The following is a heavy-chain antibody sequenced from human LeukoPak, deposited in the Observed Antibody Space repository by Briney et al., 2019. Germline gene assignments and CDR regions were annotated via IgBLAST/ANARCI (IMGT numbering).Heavy chain of an antibody. CDR3: ARAFVSGNSDFGY. V-gene: IGHV3-7*04. Sequence: TGGSLRLSCAASGFTFNSYWMTWVRQAPGKGLEWVANIKQDGSAKYYVDSVKGRFTISRDNAKNSLSLQTNSLRAEDTAVYYCARAFVSGNSDFGYWGQGILVTVSS. J-gene: IGHJ4*02. D-gene: IGHD4-23*01. CDR2: IKQDGSAK. CDR1: GFTFNSYW.